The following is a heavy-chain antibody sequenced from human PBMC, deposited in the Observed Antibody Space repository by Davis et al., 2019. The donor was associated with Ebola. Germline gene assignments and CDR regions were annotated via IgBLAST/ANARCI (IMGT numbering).Heavy chain of an antibody. D-gene: IGHD2-2*01. V-gene: IGHV3-48*01. CDR1: GFTFSTYT. CDR2: ISSSSSSI. Sequence: ESPKISCAPSGFTFSTYTMNSLRQAEVKGLELVSYISSSSSSISYADSVKGRFTISRDNAKNTLYLQMNSLKVKDTALYYCAIDGNGIIVVPAAIKIGYYYYYGMDVWGQGTTVTVSS. J-gene: IGHJ6*02. CDR3: AIDGNGIIVVPAAIKIGYYYYYGMDV.